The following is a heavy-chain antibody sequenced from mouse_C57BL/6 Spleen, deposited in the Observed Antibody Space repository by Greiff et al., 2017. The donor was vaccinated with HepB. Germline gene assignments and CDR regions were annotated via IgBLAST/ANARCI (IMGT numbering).Heavy chain of an antibody. J-gene: IGHJ1*03. V-gene: IGHV1-80*01. Sequence: VQLQQSGAELVKPGASVKISCKASGYAFSSYWMNWVKQRPGKGLEWIGQIYPGDGDTNYNGKFKGKATLTADKSSSTAYMQLSSLTSEDSAVYFCARRDYGSSGVYWYVDVWGTGTTVTVSS. CDR1: GYAFSSYW. D-gene: IGHD1-1*01. CDR2: IYPGDGDT. CDR3: ARRDYGSSGVYWYVDV.